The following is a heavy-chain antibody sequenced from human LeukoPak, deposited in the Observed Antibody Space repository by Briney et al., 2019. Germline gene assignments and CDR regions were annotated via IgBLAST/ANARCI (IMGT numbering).Heavy chain of an antibody. Sequence: PGGSLRLSCAASGFTFSSYSMNWVRQAPGKGLEWVSSISSSRSYIYYADSVKGRFTISRDNAKNSLYLQMNSLRAEDTAVYYCATEPWGNCDSVTHVDYWGQGTLVTVSS. D-gene: IGHD2-21*01. CDR1: GFTFSSYS. CDR3: ATEPWGNCDSVTHVDY. CDR2: ISSSRSYI. V-gene: IGHV3-21*01. J-gene: IGHJ4*02.